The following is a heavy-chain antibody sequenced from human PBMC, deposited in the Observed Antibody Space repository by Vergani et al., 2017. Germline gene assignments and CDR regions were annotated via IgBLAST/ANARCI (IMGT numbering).Heavy chain of an antibody. CDR2: FDPEDGET. CDR3: ARDGRYCSSTSCQYYFDY. Sequence: QVQLVQSGAEVKKPGSSVKVSCKASGGTFSSYAISWVRQAPGKGLEWMGGFDPEDGETIYAQKFQGRVTMTEDTSTDTAYMELSSLRSEDTAVYYCARDGRYCSSTSCQYYFDYWGQGTLVTVSS. J-gene: IGHJ4*02. CDR1: GGTFSSYA. D-gene: IGHD2-2*01. V-gene: IGHV1-24*01.